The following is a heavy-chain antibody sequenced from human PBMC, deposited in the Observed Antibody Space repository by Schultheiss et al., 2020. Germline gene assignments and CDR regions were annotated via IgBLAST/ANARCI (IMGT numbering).Heavy chain of an antibody. V-gene: IGHV3-66*02. CDR2: IYSDGTT. Sequence: GESLKIACAASGFTFSDYYMSWIRQAPGKGLGWVSVIYSDGTTHYADSVRGRFTISRDNSKNTLYLQMNSMRPEDTAVYYCARLFSGSLSYWGQGTLVTVSS. CDR1: GFTFSDYY. CDR3: ARLFSGSLSY. J-gene: IGHJ4*02. D-gene: IGHD3-10*01.